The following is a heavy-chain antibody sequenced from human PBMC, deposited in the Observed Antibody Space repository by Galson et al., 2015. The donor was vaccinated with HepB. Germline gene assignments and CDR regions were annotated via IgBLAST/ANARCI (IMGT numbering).Heavy chain of an antibody. D-gene: IGHD3-10*01. CDR3: ARGSLLLWFGELLSGNDAFDI. J-gene: IGHJ3*02. Sequence: SVKVSCKASGYTFTSYGISWVRQAPGQGLEGMGWISAYNGNTNYAQKLQGRVTMTTDTSTSTAYMALRSLRSDDTAVYYCARGSLLLWFGELLSGNDAFDIWGQGTMVTVSS. CDR2: ISAYNGNT. V-gene: IGHV1-18*01. CDR1: GYTFTSYG.